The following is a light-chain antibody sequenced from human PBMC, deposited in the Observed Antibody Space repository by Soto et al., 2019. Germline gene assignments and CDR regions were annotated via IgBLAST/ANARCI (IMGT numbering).Light chain of an antibody. V-gene: IGLV2-14*01. CDR1: SSDVGAYNY. CDR2: EVS. Sequence: QSVLTQPASVSGSPGQSITISCTGTSSDVGAYNYVSWYQQHPGDAPKLMIYEVSDRPSGVSNRFSGSKSGNTASLTISGLQAEDEADYYCSSYTSSNTYVFGTGTKLTVL. J-gene: IGLJ1*01. CDR3: SSYTSSNTYV.